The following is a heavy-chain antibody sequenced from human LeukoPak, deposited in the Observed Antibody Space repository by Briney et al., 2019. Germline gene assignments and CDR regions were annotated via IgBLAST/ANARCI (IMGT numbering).Heavy chain of an antibody. D-gene: IGHD4-17*01. Sequence: ASVKVSCKASGYTFTSYGISWVRQAPGQGLEWMGWISAYNGNTNYAQKLQGRVTMTTDTSTSTAYMELRSLRSEDTAVYYCARERGTGTVTTSYYFDYWGQGTLVTVSS. J-gene: IGHJ4*02. V-gene: IGHV1-18*01. CDR1: GYTFTSYG. CDR2: ISAYNGNT. CDR3: ARERGTGTVTTSYYFDY.